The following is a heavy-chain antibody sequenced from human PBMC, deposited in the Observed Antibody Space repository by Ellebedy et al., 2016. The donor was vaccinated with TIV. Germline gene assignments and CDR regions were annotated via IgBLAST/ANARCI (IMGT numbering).Heavy chain of an antibody. Sequence: AASVKVSCKVSGYTLTELSMHWVRQAPGKGLEWMGGFDPEDGETIYAQKFQGRVTMTEDTSTDTAYMELSSLRSEDTAVYYCATDGDTAMADLSFRLSYWGQGTLVTVSS. CDR3: ATDGDTAMADLSFRLSY. V-gene: IGHV1-24*01. CDR2: FDPEDGET. J-gene: IGHJ4*02. CDR1: GYTLTELS. D-gene: IGHD5-18*01.